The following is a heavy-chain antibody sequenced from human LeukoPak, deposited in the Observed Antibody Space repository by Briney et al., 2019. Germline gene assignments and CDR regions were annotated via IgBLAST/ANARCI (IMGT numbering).Heavy chain of an antibody. CDR3: ARDPTTVTKGFDI. V-gene: IGHV4-59*01. J-gene: IGHJ3*02. Sequence: PWETLSLTCTVSGGSISSYYWSWIRQPPGKGLEWIGNISYSGSTNYNPSLKSRVTISVDRSKKQFSLKMNSVTAADTAAYYCARDPTTVTKGFDIWGQGTLVTVSS. D-gene: IGHD4-17*01. CDR1: GGSISSYY. CDR2: ISYSGST.